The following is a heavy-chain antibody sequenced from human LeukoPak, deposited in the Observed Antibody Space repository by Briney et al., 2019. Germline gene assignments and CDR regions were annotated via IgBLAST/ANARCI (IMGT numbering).Heavy chain of an antibody. V-gene: IGHV4-39*01. CDR2: IYYSGST. J-gene: IGHJ5*02. D-gene: IGHD2-2*01. CDR3: ASEGDVVPAAIPGLGFDP. CDR1: GGSISSSSYY. Sequence: SETLSLTCTVSGGSISSSSYYWGWIRQPPGKGLEWIGSIYYSGSTYYNPSLKSRVTISVDTSKNQFSLKLSSVTAADTAVYYCASEGDVVPAAIPGLGFDPWGQGTLVTVSS.